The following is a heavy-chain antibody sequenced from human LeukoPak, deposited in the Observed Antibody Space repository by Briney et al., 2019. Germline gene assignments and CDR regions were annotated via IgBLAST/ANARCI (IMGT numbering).Heavy chain of an antibody. Sequence: GGSPRLSCAASGFTFSSYGMHWVRQAPGKGLDWVAVISNDGSKKYYADSVKGRFTISRDNSKNTLSLQVSSQRTEDTAVYYCAKDRYSYAFEYSDSWGQGTLVTVSS. CDR3: AKDRYSYAFEYSDS. CDR1: GFTFSSYG. CDR2: ISNDGSKK. J-gene: IGHJ4*02. D-gene: IGHD5-18*01. V-gene: IGHV3-30*18.